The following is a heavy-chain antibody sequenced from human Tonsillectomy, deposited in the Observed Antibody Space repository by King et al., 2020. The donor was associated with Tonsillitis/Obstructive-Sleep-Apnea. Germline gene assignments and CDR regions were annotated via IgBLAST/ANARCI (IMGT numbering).Heavy chain of an antibody. J-gene: IGHJ4*02. V-gene: IGHV3-33*01. CDR2: IWYDGSNK. Sequence: VQLVESGGGVVQPGRSLRLSCAASGFTFSSYGMHWVRQAPGKGLEWVAVIWYDGSNKYYADSVKGRFTISRDNYKNTLYLQMNSLRAEDTAVYYCARGDDFWSGLLGSDYWGQGTLVTVSS. CDR1: GFTFSSYG. CDR3: ARGDDFWSGLLGSDY. D-gene: IGHD3-3*01.